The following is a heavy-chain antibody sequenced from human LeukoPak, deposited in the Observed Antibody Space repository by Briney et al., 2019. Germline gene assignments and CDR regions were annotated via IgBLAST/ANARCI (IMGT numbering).Heavy chain of an antibody. CDR3: AKARGFCSGGSCYNPFDP. CDR2: IFSGGRT. CDR1: GFTVSSHY. Sequence: GGSLRLSCAASGFTVSSHYMSWVRQAPGKGLEWVSVIFSGGRTYYADSVKGRFTISRHNSNNTLYLQMNSLRAEDTAVYYCAKARGFCSGGSCYNPFDPWGQGTLVTVSS. D-gene: IGHD2-15*01. J-gene: IGHJ5*02. V-gene: IGHV3-53*04.